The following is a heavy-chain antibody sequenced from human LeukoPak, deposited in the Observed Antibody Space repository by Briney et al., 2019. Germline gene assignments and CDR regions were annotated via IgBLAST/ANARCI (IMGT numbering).Heavy chain of an antibody. J-gene: IGHJ3*02. CDR1: GFTLSSNY. V-gene: IGHV3-66*01. CDR2: IYSGGST. CDR3: ARDPFYDFWSGYYNGDAFDI. D-gene: IGHD3-3*01. Sequence: PGGSLRLSCAASGFTLSSNYMSWVRQAPGKGLEWVSVIYSGGSTYYADSVKGRFTISRDNSKNTLYLQMNSLRAEDTAVYYCARDPFYDFWSGYYNGDAFDIWGQGTMVTVSS.